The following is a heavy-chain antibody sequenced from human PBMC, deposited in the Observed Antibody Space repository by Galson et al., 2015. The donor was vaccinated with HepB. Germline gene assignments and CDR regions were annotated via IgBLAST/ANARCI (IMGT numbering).Heavy chain of an antibody. D-gene: IGHD5-12*01. CDR3: AKDPSRLLVARRLDS. CDR2: ISHNGNYK. V-gene: IGHV3-30*18. Sequence: SLRLSCAGSGFTFSSFGLHWVRQAPGKGLDWVAVISHNGNYKYYADSVKGRFTISRDNSKTTVYLQMNSLRAEDTAVYYCAKDPSRLLVARRLDSWGQGTLVTVSS. J-gene: IGHJ4*02. CDR1: GFTFSSFG.